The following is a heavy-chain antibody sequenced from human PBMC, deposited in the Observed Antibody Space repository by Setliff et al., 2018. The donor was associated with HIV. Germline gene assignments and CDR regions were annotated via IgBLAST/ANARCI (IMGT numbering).Heavy chain of an antibody. CDR1: GGTFISYD. Sequence: ASVKVSCKASGGTFISYDINWVRQAAGQGLEWMGWMNPDSRNTGYAQRFEGSVTMTWDTSISTAYMELNNVKFEDTAIYYCARARTDYYDRRRRSHYYIDVWARGATVTVSS. V-gene: IGHV1-8*02. D-gene: IGHD3-22*01. CDR3: ARARTDYYDRRRRSHYYIDV. CDR2: MNPDSRNT. J-gene: IGHJ6*03.